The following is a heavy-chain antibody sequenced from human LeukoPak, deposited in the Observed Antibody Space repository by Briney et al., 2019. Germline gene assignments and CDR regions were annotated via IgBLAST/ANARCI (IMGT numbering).Heavy chain of an antibody. CDR3: ARVNSDYVGPGYYYVMDV. V-gene: IGHV1-2*02. CDR2: INPNSGGT. J-gene: IGHJ6*02. D-gene: IGHD5-12*01. CDR1: GYTFTAYY. Sequence: GASVRVSCMPSGYTFTAYYIHWGPQAPGQGLEWMGWINPNSGGTNYAQKFQGRVTMTRDTAISTAYMELRSLRSADTAVYYCARVNSDYVGPGYYYVMDVWGQGTTVSVSS.